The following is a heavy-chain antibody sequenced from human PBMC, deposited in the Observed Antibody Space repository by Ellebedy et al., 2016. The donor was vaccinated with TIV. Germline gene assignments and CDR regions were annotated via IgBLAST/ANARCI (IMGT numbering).Heavy chain of an antibody. CDR1: GFNFRSTA. D-gene: IGHD3-22*01. CDR2: ISYDGSHI. V-gene: IGHV3-30*03. Sequence: GGSLRLSCAGSGFNFRSTAIHWVRQAPGKGLEWVTIISYDGSHIRYVDSVKGRFTISRDNSKNTVYLQMNSLRPEDTALYYCARAGDSSGYFDYWGQGTLVTVSS. J-gene: IGHJ4*02. CDR3: ARAGDSSGYFDY.